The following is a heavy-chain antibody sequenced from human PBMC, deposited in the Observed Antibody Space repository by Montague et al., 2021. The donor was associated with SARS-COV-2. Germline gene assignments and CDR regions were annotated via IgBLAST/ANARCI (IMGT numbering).Heavy chain of an antibody. Sequence: PALVKLTQTLTLTCTFSGSSLSTSGMCVSWIRQPPGKALEWLTLIDWDXDKYYSTSLKTRLTISKDTSKNQVVLTMTNMDPVDTATYYCARSYGTTVVTRAFDYWGQGTLVTVSS. CDR1: GSSLSTSGMC. J-gene: IGHJ4*02. V-gene: IGHV2-70*01. CDR2: IDWDXDK. D-gene: IGHD4-23*01. CDR3: ARSYGTTVVTRAFDY.